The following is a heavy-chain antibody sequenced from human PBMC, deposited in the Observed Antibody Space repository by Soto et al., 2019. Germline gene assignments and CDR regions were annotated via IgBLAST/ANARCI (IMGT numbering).Heavy chain of an antibody. V-gene: IGHV4-31*03. CDR2: IYYSGST. D-gene: IGHD2-2*01. Sequence: SETLSLTCTVSGGSISSGGYYWSWIRQHPGKGLEWIGYIYYSGSTYYNPSLKSRVTISVDTSKNQFSLKLSSVTAADTAVYYCARRGRCSSTSCYEDHYYYYYTDVWGKGTTVTVSS. CDR1: GGSISSGGYY. J-gene: IGHJ6*03. CDR3: ARRGRCSSTSCYEDHYYYYYTDV.